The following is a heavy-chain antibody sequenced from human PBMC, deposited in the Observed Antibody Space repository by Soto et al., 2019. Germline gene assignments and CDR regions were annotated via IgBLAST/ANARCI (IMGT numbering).Heavy chain of an antibody. Sequence: VGSLRLSCASSVCTFSSYAMSCVRQAPGKWLEWVSAISGSGGSTYYADSVKGRFTISRDNSKNTLYLQMNSLRAEDTAVYYCAKDDLAASQGWFQPWGQGTLVIVSS. J-gene: IGHJ5*02. CDR2: ISGSGGST. CDR1: VCTFSSYA. CDR3: AKDDLAASQGWFQP. D-gene: IGHD6-6*01. V-gene: IGHV3-23*01.